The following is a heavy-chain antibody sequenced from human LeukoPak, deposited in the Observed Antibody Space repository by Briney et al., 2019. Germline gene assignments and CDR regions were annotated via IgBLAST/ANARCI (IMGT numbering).Heavy chain of an antibody. CDR2: MSPGGNKK. D-gene: IGHD2-15*01. V-gene: IGHV3-30-3*01. Sequence: GGSLRLSCAAPGFTFSDYNMRWVRQTPGKGLDWVALMSPGGNKKYSADSVKGRFTISRDNSKNTQYLQMNSLRAEDTGIYYCLGYCSGGRCYSGGHWGQGTLVTVSS. CDR1: GFTFSDYN. J-gene: IGHJ4*02. CDR3: LGYCSGGRCYSGGH.